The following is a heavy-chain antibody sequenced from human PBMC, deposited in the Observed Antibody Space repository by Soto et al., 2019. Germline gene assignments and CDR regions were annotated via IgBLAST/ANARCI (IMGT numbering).Heavy chain of an antibody. CDR3: ARKGRYYDFWSGYPVDY. V-gene: IGHV2-5*02. D-gene: IGHD3-3*01. Sequence: QITLKESGPTLVKPTQTLTLTCTFSGFSLSTSGVGVGWIRQPPGKALEWLALIYWDDDKRYSPSLKSRLTINKDTSKNQVFLTMTNMDPVDTATCYCARKGRYYDFWSGYPVDYLGQGTLVTVSS. CDR2: IYWDDDK. CDR1: GFSLSTSGVG. J-gene: IGHJ4*02.